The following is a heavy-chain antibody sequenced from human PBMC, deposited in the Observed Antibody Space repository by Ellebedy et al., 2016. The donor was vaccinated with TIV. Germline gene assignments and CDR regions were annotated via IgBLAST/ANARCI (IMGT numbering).Heavy chain of an antibody. CDR1: GDSISSDSYY. D-gene: IGHD3-22*01. Sequence: SETLSLXCTVSGDSISSDSYYWSWIRQPAGKGLEWIGRVYPSGNANYNPSLQSRVTISLDTPTKRLDLQLTSVTAADTGLYYCAISSAWYGRHFLHWGQGTPVTVAS. J-gene: IGHJ1*01. V-gene: IGHV4-61*02. CDR2: VYPSGNA. CDR3: AISSAWYGRHFLH.